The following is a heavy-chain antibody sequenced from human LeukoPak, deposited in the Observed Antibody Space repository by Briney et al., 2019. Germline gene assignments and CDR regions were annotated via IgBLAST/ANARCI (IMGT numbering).Heavy chain of an antibody. J-gene: IGHJ4*02. CDR1: GFTFSSYA. D-gene: IGHD5-24*01. CDR2: ISGSGGSA. Sequence: GGSLRLSCAASGFTFSSYAMSWVRQAPGKGLEWASAISGSGGSAYYADSVKGRFTISRDNSKNTLYLQMNSLRAEDTAVYYCAKGVRGLATGLFDYWGQGTLVTVSS. V-gene: IGHV3-23*01. CDR3: AKGVRGLATGLFDY.